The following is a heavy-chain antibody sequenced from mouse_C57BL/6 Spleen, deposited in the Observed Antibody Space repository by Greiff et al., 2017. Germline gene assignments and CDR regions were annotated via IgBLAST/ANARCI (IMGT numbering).Heavy chain of an antibody. V-gene: IGHV1-80*01. CDR2: IYPGDGDT. CDR3: ARGGGSYNFDY. CDR1: GYAFSSYW. J-gene: IGHJ2*01. Sequence: VKVVESGAELVKPGASVKISCKASGYAFSSYWMNWVKQRPGKGLEWIGQIYPGDGDTNYNGKFKGKATLTADKSSSTAYMQLSSLTSEDSAVYFCARGGGSYNFDYWGQGTTLTVSS. D-gene: IGHD1-1*02.